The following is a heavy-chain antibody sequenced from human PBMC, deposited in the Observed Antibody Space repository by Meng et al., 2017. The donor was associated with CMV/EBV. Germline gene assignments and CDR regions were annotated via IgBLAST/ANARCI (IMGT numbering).Heavy chain of an antibody. CDR2: IIPIFGTA. D-gene: IGHD3-3*01. J-gene: IGHJ6*02. CDR1: GGTFSSYA. CDR3: ARDRAGRITIFGVVQGGGMDV. V-gene: IGHV1-69*05. Sequence: SVKVSCKASGGTFSSYAISWVRQAPGQGLEWMGGIIPIFGTANYAQKFQGRVSITTDESTSTAYMELSSLRSEDTAVYYCARDRAGRITIFGVVQGGGMDVWGQGTTVTVSS.